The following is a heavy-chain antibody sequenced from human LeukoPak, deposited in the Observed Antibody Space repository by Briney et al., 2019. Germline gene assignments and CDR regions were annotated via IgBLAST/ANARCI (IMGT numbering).Heavy chain of an antibody. Sequence: SETLSLTCAVYGGSFSGYHWSWIRQPPGKGLEWIGEINHSGSTNYNPSLKSRVTISVDTSKNQFSLKLSSVTAADTAVYYCARYEMATIEGFDYWGQGTLVTVSS. CDR3: ARYEMATIEGFDY. J-gene: IGHJ4*02. CDR2: INHSGST. CDR1: GGSFSGYH. D-gene: IGHD5-24*01. V-gene: IGHV4-34*01.